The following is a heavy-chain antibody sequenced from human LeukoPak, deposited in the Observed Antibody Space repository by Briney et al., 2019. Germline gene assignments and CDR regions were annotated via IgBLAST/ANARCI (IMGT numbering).Heavy chain of an antibody. CDR2: IYYSGST. CDR3: ARLWCSSTSCYPEYFQH. V-gene: IGHV4-59*08. J-gene: IGHJ1*01. CDR1: GGSISSYY. Sequence: SETLSLTCTVSGGSISSYYWSWLRQPPGKGLEWIGYIYYSGSTNYNPSLKSRVTISVDTSKNQFSLKLSSVTAADTAVYYCARLWCSSTSCYPEYFQHWGQGTLVTVSS. D-gene: IGHD2-2*01.